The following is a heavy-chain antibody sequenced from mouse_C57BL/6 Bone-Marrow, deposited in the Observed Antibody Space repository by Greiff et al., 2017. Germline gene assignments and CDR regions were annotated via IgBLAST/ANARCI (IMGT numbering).Heavy chain of an antibody. CDR1: GYTFTDYY. V-gene: IGHV1-76*01. CDR2: IYPGSGNT. J-gene: IGHJ2*01. CDR3: ARGNYYGSSLCDY. D-gene: IGHD1-1*01. Sequence: VQLQQSGAELVRPGASVKLSCKASGYTFTDYYINWVKQRPGQGLEWIARIYPGSGNTYYNEKFKGKATLTAEKSSSTAYMQLSSLTSEDSAVYFCARGNYYGSSLCDYWGQGTTLTVSS.